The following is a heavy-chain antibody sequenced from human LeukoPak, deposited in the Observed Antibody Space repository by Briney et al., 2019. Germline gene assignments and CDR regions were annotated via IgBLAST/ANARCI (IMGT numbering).Heavy chain of an antibody. CDR3: ARSITMVRGVIIGIDY. CDR1: GYTFTGYY. D-gene: IGHD3-10*01. CDR2: INPNSGGT. V-gene: IGHV1-2*02. Sequence: ASVKVSCKASGYTFTGYYMHWVRQAPGRGLEWMGWINPNSGGTNYAQKFQDRVTMTRDTSISTAYMELSRLRSDDTAVYYCARSITMVRGVIIGIDYWGQGTLVTVSS. J-gene: IGHJ4*02.